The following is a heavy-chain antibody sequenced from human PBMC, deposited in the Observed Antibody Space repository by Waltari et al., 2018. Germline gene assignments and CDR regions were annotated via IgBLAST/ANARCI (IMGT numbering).Heavy chain of an antibody. D-gene: IGHD4-17*01. J-gene: IGHJ5*02. CDR3: ARGRITSTVTTAGVGWFDP. CDR2: IYHSGSN. CDR1: GGSISSSNW. V-gene: IGHV4-4*02. Sequence: QVQLQESGPGLVKPSGTLSLTCAVSGGSISSSNWWSWVRQPPGKGLEWIGEIYHSGSNNYNPALKSRVTISVDTSKNQFSLKLSSVTAADTAVYYCARGRITSTVTTAGVGWFDPWGQGTLVTVSS.